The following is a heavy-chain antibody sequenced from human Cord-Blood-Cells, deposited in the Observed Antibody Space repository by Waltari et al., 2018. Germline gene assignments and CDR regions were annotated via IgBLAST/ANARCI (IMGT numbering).Heavy chain of an antibody. Sequence: QVPLVQSGAEVKKPGSSVKVSCKASGGTFSSYAISWVRQAPGQGLEWMGGIIPIFGTANYAQKFQGRVTITADESTSTAYMELSSLRSEDTAVYYCARGSSPTGDYYYYYMDVWGKGTTVTVSS. D-gene: IGHD7-27*01. CDR3: ARGSSPTGDYYYYYMDV. CDR1: GGTFSSYA. J-gene: IGHJ6*03. V-gene: IGHV1-69*01. CDR2: IIPIFGTA.